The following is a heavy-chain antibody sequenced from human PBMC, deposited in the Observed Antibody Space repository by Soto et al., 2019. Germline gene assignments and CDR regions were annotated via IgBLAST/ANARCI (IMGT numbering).Heavy chain of an antibody. CDR3: AREFEATSLDV. CDR2: AYYRSQWYI. D-gene: IGHD1-1*01. V-gene: IGHV6-1*01. CDR1: GYSVSGDTSA. J-gene: IGHJ6*02. Sequence: SHTLSLTCVISGYSVSGDTSALNWIRQSPSRGLEWLGRAYYRSQWYIDFAGSVKSRLTINPDTSKNEVSLHLKSVTPEDTAMYYCAREFEATSLDVWGPGTTVTVSS.